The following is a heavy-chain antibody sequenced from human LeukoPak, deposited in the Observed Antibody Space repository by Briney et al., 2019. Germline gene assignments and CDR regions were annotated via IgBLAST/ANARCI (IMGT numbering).Heavy chain of an antibody. D-gene: IGHD3-22*01. CDR1: GFTFSSYA. J-gene: IGHJ4*02. Sequence: RAGGSLRLSCAASGFTFSSYAMSWVRQAPGKGLEWVSAISGSGGSTYYADSVKGRFTISRDNSKNTLYLQMNSLRAEDTAVYYCAKGTYYYDSSGYYSVRVIDYWGQGTLVTVSS. CDR3: AKGTYYYDSSGYYSVRVIDY. V-gene: IGHV3-23*01. CDR2: ISGSGGST.